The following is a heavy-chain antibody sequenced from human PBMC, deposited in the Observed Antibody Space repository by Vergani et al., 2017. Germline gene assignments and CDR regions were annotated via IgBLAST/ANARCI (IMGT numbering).Heavy chain of an antibody. CDR1: GGSFTSYH. V-gene: IGHV4-34*01. CDR2: IDHTGRP. D-gene: IGHD4-11*01. J-gene: IGHJ6*03. CDR3: ERVNTETNGHLYYYYYMDV. Sequence: QVQLQQWGGGLLKPSETLSLTCVVNGGSFTSYHWTWIRQSPGEGLEWVGDIDHTGRPDYNPSVKSRLTMSVDNSRNQFSLTLNSVTATDTEIYFCERVNTETNGHLYYYYYMDVWGQGTAVTVS.